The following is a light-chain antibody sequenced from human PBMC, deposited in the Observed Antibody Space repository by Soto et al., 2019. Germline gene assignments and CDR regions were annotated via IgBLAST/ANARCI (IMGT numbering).Light chain of an antibody. Sequence: DIQMTQSPSTLSASVGDRVTITCRASQSISGWLAWYQQRPGKAPKLLIYDASSLQTGVPSRFSGSGSGTEFTLTISSLQPDDFATYYCQQYENSPRTFGQGTKVEVK. CDR1: QSISGW. CDR2: DAS. V-gene: IGKV1-5*01. J-gene: IGKJ1*01. CDR3: QQYENSPRT.